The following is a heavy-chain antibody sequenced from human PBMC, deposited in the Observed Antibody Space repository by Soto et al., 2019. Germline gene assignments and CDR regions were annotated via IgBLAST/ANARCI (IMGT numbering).Heavy chain of an antibody. CDR1: GLTVLNAW. CDR3: TTFEYAAFDV. Sequence: GGSLRLSCAASGLTVLNAWMNWVRQAPGKGLEWVGRIKRKTDGGTTDYAAPVKGRSTISRDDSKNIVYLQMNSLKTEDTAVYYCTTFEYAAFDVWGQGTMVTVSS. V-gene: IGHV3-15*07. CDR2: IKRKTDGGTT. J-gene: IGHJ3*01.